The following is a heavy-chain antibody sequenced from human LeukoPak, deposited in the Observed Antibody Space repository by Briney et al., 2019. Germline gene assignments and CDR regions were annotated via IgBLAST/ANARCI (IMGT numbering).Heavy chain of an antibody. J-gene: IGHJ4*02. CDR1: GYTFTNYD. CDR3: ARVPPGRANY. D-gene: IGHD2-15*01. V-gene: IGHV1-8*01. Sequence: ASVKVSCKASGYTFTNYDINWVRQATGQGLEWMGWMNPNNGNTGSAQNFQGRLTMTRNTSISTAYMELSSLRSDDTAVCYCARVPPGRANYWGQGTLVTVSS. CDR2: MNPNNGNT.